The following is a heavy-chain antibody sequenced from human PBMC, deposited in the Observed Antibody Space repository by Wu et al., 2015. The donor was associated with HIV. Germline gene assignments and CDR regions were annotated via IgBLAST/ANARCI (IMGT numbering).Heavy chain of an antibody. CDR1: GYTFIDHF. J-gene: IGHJ6*03. V-gene: IGHV1-2*02. CDR3: ARVPAGGGYYDYMDV. Sequence: QVQLAQSGAEVKKPGASVRVSCKTSGYTFIDHFLHWVRQAPGQGLEWMGWVNPGSGGTNYAQKFQGRVTMSSDVAISTVYMELSRLKSDDTAVYYCARVPAGGGYYDYMDVWGKGTTVTVSS. CDR2: VNPGSGGT. D-gene: IGHD6-13*01.